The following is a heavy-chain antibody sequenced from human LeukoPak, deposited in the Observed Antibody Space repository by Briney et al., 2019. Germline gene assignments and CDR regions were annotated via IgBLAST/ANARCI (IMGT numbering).Heavy chain of an antibody. V-gene: IGHV3-21*01. Sequence: GGSLRLSCAASGFTFSSYSMNWVRQAPGKGLEWVSSISSSSSYIYYADSVKGRFTISRDNAKNSLYLQMNSLRAEDTAVYYCASGELGYCSGGSCKHDYWGQGTLVTVSS. CDR1: GFTFSSYS. CDR3: ASGELGYCSGGSCKHDY. J-gene: IGHJ4*02. CDR2: ISSSSSYI. D-gene: IGHD2-15*01.